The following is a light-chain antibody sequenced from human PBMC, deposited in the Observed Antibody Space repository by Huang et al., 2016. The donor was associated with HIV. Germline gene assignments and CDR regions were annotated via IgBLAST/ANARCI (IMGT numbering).Light chain of an antibody. V-gene: IGKV1-33*01. J-gene: IGKJ2*01. CDR3: QQYNNLPLT. CDR1: QVITSL. CDR2: GAS. Sequence: DNQMTHPPSSLSASVGEVVTITCQASQVITSLLNWYQEKPGKAPKLLSYGASNLETGVPSKFSGDGSGTYFTFTISSLQPEDFATYYCQQYNNLPLTFGQGTELEIK.